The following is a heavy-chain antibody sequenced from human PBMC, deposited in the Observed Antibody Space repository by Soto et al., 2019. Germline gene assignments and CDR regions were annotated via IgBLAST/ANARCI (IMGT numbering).Heavy chain of an antibody. CDR1: GGSISSSNW. D-gene: IGHD6-13*01. Sequence: SETLSLTCAVSGGSISSSNWWSWVRQPPGKGLEWIGEIYHSGSTNYNPSLKSRVTMSVDKSKNQFSLKLSSVTAADAAVYYCARARGKGIAAELPDYYYYYGMDVWGQGTTVTVSS. V-gene: IGHV4-4*02. J-gene: IGHJ6*02. CDR2: IYHSGST. CDR3: ARARGKGIAAELPDYYYYYGMDV.